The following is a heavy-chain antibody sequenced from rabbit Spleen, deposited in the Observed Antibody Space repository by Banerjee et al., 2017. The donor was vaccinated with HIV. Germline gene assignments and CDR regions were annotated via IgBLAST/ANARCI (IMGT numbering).Heavy chain of an antibody. V-gene: IGHV1S45*01. D-gene: IGHD4-1*01. CDR1: GFSFSSSYW. CDR2: IDPIFGIA. Sequence: EESGGGLVQPEGSLTLTCTASGFSFSSSYWKCWVRQAPGKGLEWIGDIDPIFGIAVYASWVNGRFTISSHNAQNTLYLQLNSLTAADTATYFCVREVAGKFGLWGPGTLVTVS. J-gene: IGHJ4*01. CDR3: VREVAGKFGL.